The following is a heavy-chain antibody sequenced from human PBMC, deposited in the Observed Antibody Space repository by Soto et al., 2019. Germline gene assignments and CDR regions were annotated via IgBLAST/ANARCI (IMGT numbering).Heavy chain of an antibody. CDR2: INPSGGST. CDR1: GYTFTSYY. J-gene: IGHJ6*02. V-gene: IGHV1-46*01. Sequence: ASVKVSCKASGYTFTSYYMHWVRQAPGQGLEWMGIINPSGGSTSYAQKFQGRVTMTRDTSTSSVYMELSSLRSEDTAVYYCASRLFDAYGMDVWGQGTTVTVSS. CDR3: ASRLFDAYGMDV. D-gene: IGHD3-9*01.